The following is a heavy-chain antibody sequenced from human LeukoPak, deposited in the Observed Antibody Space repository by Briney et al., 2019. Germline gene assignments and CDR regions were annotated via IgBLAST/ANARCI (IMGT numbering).Heavy chain of an antibody. J-gene: IGHJ4*02. V-gene: IGHV4-39*01. CDR2: ISYSGST. CDR1: GGSMRSSGYY. Sequence: SETLTLTCTVSGGSMRSSGYYWGWIRQPPGMGLEWIGSISYSGSTNFNPPLKSRVTILEDASKNQFSLKLSSVTAADTAVYYCYTTSGGRPHWGQGTLVTVSS. D-gene: IGHD2-2*02. CDR3: YTTSGGRPH.